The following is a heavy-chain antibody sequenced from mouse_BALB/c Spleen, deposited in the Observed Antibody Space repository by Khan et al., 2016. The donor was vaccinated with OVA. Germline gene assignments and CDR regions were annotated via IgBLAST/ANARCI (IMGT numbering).Heavy chain of an antibody. CDR2: INPTSGYT. CDR3: TRDRIDY. V-gene: IGHV1-7*01. J-gene: IGHJ2*01. Sequence: VQLQQSGAELAKPGASVKMSCKASGYTFTTYWMHWVKQRPGQGLEWIGYINPTSGYTDYNDKFKDRATLSADKSSRTAYMQLNSLTSDDAAVYYCTRDRIDYWGQGTTLTGSS. CDR1: GYTFTTYW.